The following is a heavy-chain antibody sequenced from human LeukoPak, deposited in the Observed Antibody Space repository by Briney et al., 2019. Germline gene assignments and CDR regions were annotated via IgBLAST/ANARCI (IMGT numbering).Heavy chain of an antibody. D-gene: IGHD5-12*01. CDR2: IYHSGSI. V-gene: IGHV4-30-2*01. Sequence: SETLSLTCAVSGGSISSGGYSWSWIRQPPGKGLEWIGYIYHSGSIYYNPSLKSRVTISVDRSKNQFSLKLSSVTAADTAVYYCAGGEGGYDSPFDYWGQGTLVTVSS. CDR3: AGGEGGYDSPFDY. CDR1: GGSISSGGYS. J-gene: IGHJ4*02.